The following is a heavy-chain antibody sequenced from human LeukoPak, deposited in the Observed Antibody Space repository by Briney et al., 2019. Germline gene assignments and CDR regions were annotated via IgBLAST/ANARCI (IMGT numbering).Heavy chain of an antibody. CDR1: VYTFTSYD. D-gene: IGHD1-14*01. Sequence: ASVKVSCKASVYTFTSYDINWMRQATAQGLEWMGWMYPNSGNTGYAQNLQGRVTMTRDRSTSTVYMELSSLRSEDTAVYYCARGIRNVDYWGQGTLVTVSS. CDR2: MYPNSGNT. CDR3: ARGIRNVDY. V-gene: IGHV1-8*01. J-gene: IGHJ4*02.